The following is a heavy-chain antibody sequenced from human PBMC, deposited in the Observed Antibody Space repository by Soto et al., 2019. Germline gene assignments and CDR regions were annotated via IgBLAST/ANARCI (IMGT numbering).Heavy chain of an antibody. J-gene: IGHJ6*02. CDR1: GGSISSYY. V-gene: IGHV4-59*01. CDR2: IYYSGST. CDR3: AREFNGMDV. Sequence: LSLTCTVSGGSISSYYWSWIRQPPGKGLEWIGYIYYSGSTNYNPSLKSRVTISVDTSKNQFSLKLSSVTAADTAVYYCAREFNGMDVWGQGTTVTVSS.